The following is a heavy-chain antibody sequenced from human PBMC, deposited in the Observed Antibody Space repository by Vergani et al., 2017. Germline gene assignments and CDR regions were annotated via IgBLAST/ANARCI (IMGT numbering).Heavy chain of an antibody. V-gene: IGHV3-11*01. D-gene: IGHD2-2*01. CDR2: ISSSGSTI. CDR3: ARVSTECSSTSCYSGTNNWFDP. Sequence: QVQLVESGGGLVKPGGSLRLSCAASGFTFSDYYMSWIRQAPGKGLEWVSYISSSGSTIYYADSVKGRFTISRDNAKNSLYLQMNSLRAEDTAVYYCARVSTECSSTSCYSGTNNWFDPWGQGTLVTVSS. CDR1: GFTFSDYY. J-gene: IGHJ5*02.